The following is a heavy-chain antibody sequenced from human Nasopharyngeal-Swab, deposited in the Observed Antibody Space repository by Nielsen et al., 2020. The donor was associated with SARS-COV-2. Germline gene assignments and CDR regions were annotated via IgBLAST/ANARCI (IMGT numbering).Heavy chain of an antibody. D-gene: IGHD4-11*01. CDR2: FYTTGST. CDR3: ARQRNYGYYYYYMDV. Sequence: SETLSLTCTVSGDSTSSGSYYWSWIRQPAGKGLEWIGRFYTTGSTDYNPSLKSRVTISVDTSKNQFSLKLSSVTAADTAVYYCARQRNYGYYYYYMDVWGKGTTVTVSS. J-gene: IGHJ6*03. CDR1: GDSTSSGSYY. V-gene: IGHV4-61*02.